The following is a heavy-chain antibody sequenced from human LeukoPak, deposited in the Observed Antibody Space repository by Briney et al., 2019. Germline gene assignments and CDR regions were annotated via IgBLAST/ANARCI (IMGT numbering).Heavy chain of an antibody. CDR2: IRYDGSNK. J-gene: IGHJ5*02. D-gene: IGHD6-6*01. Sequence: RGSLRLSCAVPGFSLSNYGIHRVRQAPGKGLEWVAFIRYDGSNKYYADSVKGRFTISRDNSKNTLYLQMNSLRAEDTAVYYCAKLPGGSSSSQYNWFDPWGQGTLVTVSS. V-gene: IGHV3-30*02. CDR3: AKLPGGSSSSQYNWFDP. CDR1: GFSLSNYG.